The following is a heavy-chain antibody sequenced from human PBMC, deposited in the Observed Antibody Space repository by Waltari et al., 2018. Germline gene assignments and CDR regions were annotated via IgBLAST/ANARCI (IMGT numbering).Heavy chain of an antibody. CDR3: ASWSAPFDY. J-gene: IGHJ4*02. V-gene: IGHV1-2*02. CDR2: IHPNSGGT. Sequence: QVQLVQSGEEVKRPGGSVRVSCRVAGSIFTDYYMHWVRQAPGQGLEWMGCIHPNSGGTNYAQKFQGRVIMTRDTSIGTVYMELSSLQSDDTAIYYCASWSAPFDYWGQGTLVTVSS. D-gene: IGHD3-3*01. CDR1: GSIFTDYY.